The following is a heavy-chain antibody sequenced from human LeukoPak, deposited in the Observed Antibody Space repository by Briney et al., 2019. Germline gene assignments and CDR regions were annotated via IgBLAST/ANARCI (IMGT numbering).Heavy chain of an antibody. CDR2: INPNSGGT. CDR3: AREEPLTTVTTYHFDY. CDR1: GYTFTGYY. D-gene: IGHD4-17*01. V-gene: IGHV1-2*02. J-gene: IGHJ4*02. Sequence: ASVKVSCKASGYTFTGYYMHWVRQAPGQELEWMGWINPNSGGTNYAQKFQGRVTMTRDTSISTAYMELSRLRSDDTAVYYCAREEPLTTVTTYHFDYWGQGTLVTVSS.